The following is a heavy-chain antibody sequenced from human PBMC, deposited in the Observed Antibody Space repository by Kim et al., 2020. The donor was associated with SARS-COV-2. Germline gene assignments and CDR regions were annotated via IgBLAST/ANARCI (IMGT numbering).Heavy chain of an antibody. V-gene: IGHV7-4-1*01. Sequence: ASVKVSCKASGYTFTTYAMNWVRQAPGQGLEWMGQINTNTGNPTYAQGFRGRIVFSLDTSDTTAYLQIASLKSEDSAVYYCARGRNWFAEEGLEPWGRG. CDR2: INTNTGNP. J-gene: IGHJ5*02. CDR1: GYTFTTYA. D-gene: IGHD3-10*01. CDR3: ARGRNWFAEEGLEP.